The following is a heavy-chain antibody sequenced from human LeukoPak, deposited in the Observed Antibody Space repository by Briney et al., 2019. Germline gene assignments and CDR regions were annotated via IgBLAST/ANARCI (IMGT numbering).Heavy chain of an antibody. J-gene: IGHJ4*02. D-gene: IGHD3-9*01. Sequence: GASVKVSCKASGYTFTSYYMHWVRQAPGQGLEWMGIINPSGGSTSYAQKFQGRVTMTRDTSTSTVYMELSSLRSEDTAVYYCARDRRYFDWLNPEGLDYWGQGTLVTVSS. CDR3: ARDRRYFDWLNPEGLDY. V-gene: IGHV1-46*01. CDR2: INPSGGST. CDR1: GYTFTSYY.